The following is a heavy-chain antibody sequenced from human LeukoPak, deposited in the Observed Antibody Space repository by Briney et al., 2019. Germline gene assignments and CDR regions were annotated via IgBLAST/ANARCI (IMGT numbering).Heavy chain of an antibody. V-gene: IGHV1-2*06. CDR1: GYTFTGYY. CDR3: ARGIVVVTAMPFDY. Sequence: ASVKVSCKAFGYTFTGYYMHWVRQAPGQGLEWMGRINPNSGGTNYAQKFQGRDTLTRDTSISTAYMELSRLRSDGTAVYYCARGIVVVTAMPFDYWGQGTLVTVSS. J-gene: IGHJ4*02. D-gene: IGHD2-21*02. CDR2: INPNSGGT.